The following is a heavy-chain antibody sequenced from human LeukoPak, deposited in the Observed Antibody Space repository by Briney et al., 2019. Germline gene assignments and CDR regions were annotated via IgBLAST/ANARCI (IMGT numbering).Heavy chain of an antibody. D-gene: IGHD2-15*01. CDR1: GGFVSCGGDY. V-gene: IGHV4-61*08. CDR3: AILGESSGERSCSYGWFHP. Sequence: SETLSLTCNVCGGFVSCGGDYWSWIRQPPGKGLEWIGYISSSGTNYNPSLKSRVTISVDTSKNQFSLKLRSATTADTDLYYCAILGESSGERSCSYGWFHPWGQGTLVTVSS. J-gene: IGHJ5*02. CDR2: ISSSGT.